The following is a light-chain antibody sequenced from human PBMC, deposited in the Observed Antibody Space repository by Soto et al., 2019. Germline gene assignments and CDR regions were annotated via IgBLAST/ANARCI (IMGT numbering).Light chain of an antibody. V-gene: IGKV1-39*01. CDR1: QGISSY. CDR3: QQSYSTLSK. J-gene: IGKJ1*01. Sequence: DIQLTQSPSFLSASVGDRVTITCRASQGISSYLNWYQQKPGKAPKLLIYAASSLQSGVPSRFSGSGSETDFTLTISSLQPEDFETYYCQQSYSTLSKFGYGTTVDI. CDR2: AAS.